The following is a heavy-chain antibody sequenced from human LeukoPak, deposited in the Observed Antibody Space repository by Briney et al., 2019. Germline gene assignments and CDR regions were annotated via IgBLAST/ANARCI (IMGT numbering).Heavy chain of an antibody. V-gene: IGHV5-51*01. J-gene: IGHJ5*02. Sequence: GESLKISCKGSGYIFSNYWIGWVRQMPGKGLEWMGIIYSGDSDTRYSPSFQGQVTISADKSISTAYLQWSSLKASDTAMYYCARQISYYYDSSGYPNWFDPWGQGTLVTVSS. CDR3: ARQISYYYDSSGYPNWFDP. D-gene: IGHD3-22*01. CDR2: IYSGDSDT. CDR1: GYIFSNYW.